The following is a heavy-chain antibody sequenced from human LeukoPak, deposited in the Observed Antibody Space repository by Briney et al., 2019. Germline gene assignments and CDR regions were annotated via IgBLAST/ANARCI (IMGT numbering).Heavy chain of an antibody. V-gene: IGHV3-53*01. Sequence: GGSLRLSCAVSGFTVGGDYMTWVRQAPGKGLEWVSVIYSDGGGGDTYYGDSVKGRFTISRDNSKNTLYLQMNSLRAEDTAVYYCASSRDYYFDYWGQGTLVTVSS. J-gene: IGHJ4*02. CDR3: ASSRDYYFDY. CDR2: IYSDGGGGDT. D-gene: IGHD3/OR15-3a*01. CDR1: GFTVGGDY.